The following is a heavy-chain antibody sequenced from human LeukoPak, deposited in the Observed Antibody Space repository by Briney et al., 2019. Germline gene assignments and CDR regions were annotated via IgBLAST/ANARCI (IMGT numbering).Heavy chain of an antibody. J-gene: IGHJ4*02. CDR1: GGSFSNYY. V-gene: IGHV4-34*01. CDR3: ARVYYDFWSGFFDY. CDR2: ITHHGGT. D-gene: IGHD3-3*01. Sequence: SETLSLTCAVYGGSFSNYYLSWVRQPPGKGLEWIGEITHHGGTNYNPSLKSRVTISVDTSKNQFSLKLSSVAAADTAVYYCARVYYDFWSGFFDYWGQGTLVTVSS.